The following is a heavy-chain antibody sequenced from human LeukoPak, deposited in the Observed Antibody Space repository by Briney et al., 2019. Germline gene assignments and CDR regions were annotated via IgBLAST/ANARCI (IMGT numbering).Heavy chain of an antibody. J-gene: IGHJ5*02. Sequence: GGSLRLSCAASGFTFSSYWMHGVRQAPGKGLVWVSHINSDGSSTNYADSVKGRFTISRDNAKNTLYLQMNSLRAEDTAVYYCARTGIAARPTVWFDPWGQGILVTVSS. V-gene: IGHV3-74*01. CDR3: ARTGIAARPTVWFDP. CDR1: GFTFSSYW. CDR2: INSDGSST. D-gene: IGHD6-6*01.